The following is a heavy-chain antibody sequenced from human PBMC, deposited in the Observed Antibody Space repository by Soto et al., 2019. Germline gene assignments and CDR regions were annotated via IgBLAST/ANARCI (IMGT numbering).Heavy chain of an antibody. CDR3: ATYGGDSGGFEYFKY. J-gene: IGHJ1*01. CDR1: GLTISSYG. CDR2: ISGSGDT. Sequence: EVQLLESGGGLVQPGGSLRLSCAASGLTISSYGMTWVRQAPGKGLEWVSAISGSGDTYNVDSLKGRFTISRDNSKSTLFLQMNSLRAEDTAVYYCATYGGDSGGFEYFKYWGQGTLVTVSS. D-gene: IGHD2-21*02. V-gene: IGHV3-23*01.